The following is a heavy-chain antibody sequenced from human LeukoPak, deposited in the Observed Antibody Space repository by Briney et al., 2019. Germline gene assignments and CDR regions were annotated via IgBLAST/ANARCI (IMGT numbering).Heavy chain of an antibody. CDR1: GFTFSSYG. CDR2: ISSTGTP. J-gene: IGHJ4*02. V-gene: IGHV3-23*01. D-gene: IGHD3-22*01. Sequence: PGGTLRLSCAASGFTFSSYGMSWVRQAPGKGLEWVSGISSTGTPYYADSVKGRFTISRDNSKNTLYLQMNSLRAEDTAVYYCAKDLSAAYYDSSGAVDYWGQGTLVTVSS. CDR3: AKDLSAAYYDSSGAVDY.